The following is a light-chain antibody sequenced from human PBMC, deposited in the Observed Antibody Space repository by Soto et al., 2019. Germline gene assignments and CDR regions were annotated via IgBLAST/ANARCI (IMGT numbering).Light chain of an antibody. CDR3: ETWDTNTHWV. V-gene: IGLV2-8*01. Sequence: QSVLTQPPSASGSPGQSVTISCTGTCSDVGAYNYVSWYQQHPGRAPKLMIYEVRKRPSGVPDRFSGSKSDNTASLTVSGLQAEDEADYYCETWDTNTHWVFGGGTKLTVL. CDR2: EVR. J-gene: IGLJ3*02. CDR1: CSDVGAYNY.